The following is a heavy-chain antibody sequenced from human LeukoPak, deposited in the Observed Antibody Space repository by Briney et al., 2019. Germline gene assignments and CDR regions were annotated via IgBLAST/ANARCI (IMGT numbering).Heavy chain of an antibody. Sequence: ASVKVSCKASGYIFTTYYMYWVRQAPGQGLEWMGMINPSGGSTSYAQKFQGRVTMTRDMSTSTVYMELSSLRSDDTAVYYCARDIVVTIDYWGQGTLVTVSS. CDR1: GYIFTTYY. V-gene: IGHV1-46*01. D-gene: IGHD5-12*01. CDR2: INPSGGST. J-gene: IGHJ4*02. CDR3: ARDIVVTIDY.